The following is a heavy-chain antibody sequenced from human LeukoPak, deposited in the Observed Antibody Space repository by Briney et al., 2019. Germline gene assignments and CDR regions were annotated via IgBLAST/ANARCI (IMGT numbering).Heavy chain of an antibody. CDR1: GVTFSSYG. V-gene: IGHV3-30*18. D-gene: IGHD3-22*01. CDR2: ISYDGSNK. J-gene: IGHJ4*02. Sequence: GGSLRLSCAASGVTFSSYGVRWVRQAPGKGLEWVAVISYDGSNKYYADSEKGRFTIARDNSNNTLHLQMNSLRAEDTAVYYCAKEPYDYDRSGYTDYWGQGTLVTVSS. CDR3: AKEPYDYDRSGYTDY.